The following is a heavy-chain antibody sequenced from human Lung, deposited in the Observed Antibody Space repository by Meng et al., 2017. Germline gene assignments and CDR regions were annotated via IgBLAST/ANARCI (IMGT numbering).Heavy chain of an antibody. CDR3: ARDEDISAAGYLLGDF. CDR1: GNTFAAYW. V-gene: IGHV1-2*06. Sequence: QGRRVQSGPEGKQPGASVKVSCKASGNTFAAYWIQWVRQAPGQGLEWMGRIDPKSDNTHYAQKFQGRVTMTRDTSISTAYMELSGLRSDDTAVYYCARDEDISAAGYLLGDFWGQGTLVTVSS. J-gene: IGHJ4*02. D-gene: IGHD6-13*01. CDR2: IDPKSDNT.